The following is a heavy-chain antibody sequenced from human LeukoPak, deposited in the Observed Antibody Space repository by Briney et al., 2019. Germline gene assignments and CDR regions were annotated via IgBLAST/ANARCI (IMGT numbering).Heavy chain of an antibody. D-gene: IGHD6-25*01. J-gene: IGHJ4*02. V-gene: IGHV3-30*02. Sequence: PGGSLRLSCAASGFAFNDFAMYWVRQAPGKGLDWVALIRRDGSHKYYAHSIKGRFTISRDNSKNTLYLQMSSLRAEDTAVYYCAKSSIMFAAGRLGSIDFWGQGTLATVSS. CDR3: AKSSIMFAAGRLGSIDF. CDR1: GFAFNDFA. CDR2: IRRDGSHK.